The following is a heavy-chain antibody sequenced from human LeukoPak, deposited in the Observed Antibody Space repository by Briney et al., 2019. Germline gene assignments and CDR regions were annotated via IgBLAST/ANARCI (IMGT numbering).Heavy chain of an antibody. CDR3: ARGCITMVRGVIWSLCY. CDR2: INPNSGGT. CDR1: GYTFTGYY. Sequence: GASVKVSCKASGYTFTGYYMHWVRQAPRQGLEWMGWINPNSGGTNYAQKFQGRVTMTRDTSISTAYMELSRLRSDDTAVYYCARGCITMVRGVIWSLCYWGQGTLVTVSS. V-gene: IGHV1-2*02. D-gene: IGHD3-10*01. J-gene: IGHJ4*02.